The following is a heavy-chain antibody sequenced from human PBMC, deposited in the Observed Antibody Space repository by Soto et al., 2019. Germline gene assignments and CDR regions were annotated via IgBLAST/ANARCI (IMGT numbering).Heavy chain of an antibody. V-gene: IGHV3-30-3*01. Sequence: GGSLRLSCAASGFTFSSYAMHWVRQAPGKGLEWVAVISYDGSNKYYADSVKGRFTISRDTSASTAYMELSSLRSEDTAVYYCARDRAAAGKPLDYWGQGTLVTVSS. CDR2: ISYDGSNK. CDR3: ARDRAAAGKPLDY. J-gene: IGHJ4*02. D-gene: IGHD6-13*01. CDR1: GFTFSSYA.